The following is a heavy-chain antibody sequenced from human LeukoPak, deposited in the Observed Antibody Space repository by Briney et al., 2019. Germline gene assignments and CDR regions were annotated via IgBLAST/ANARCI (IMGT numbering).Heavy chain of an antibody. CDR2: IDPSSTYI. CDR3: ARVLGYCSSTSCSAEYFQL. D-gene: IGHD2-2*01. J-gene: IGHJ1*01. CDR1: GFTFRSYS. Sequence: GGSLRLSCAASGFTFRSYSMNWVRQAPGKGLEWVSAIDPSSTYIYYADSVKGRFTISRDNAENSLYLQMNSLRVEDTAVYYCARVLGYCSSTSCSAEYFQLWGQGTLVTVSS. V-gene: IGHV3-21*01.